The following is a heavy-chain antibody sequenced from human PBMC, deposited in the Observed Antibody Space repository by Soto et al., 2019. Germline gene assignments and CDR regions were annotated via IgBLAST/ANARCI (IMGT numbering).Heavy chain of an antibody. V-gene: IGHV1-69*13. J-gene: IGHJ4*02. CDR2: IIPIFGTA. D-gene: IGHD3-22*01. CDR1: GGTFNRNT. CDR3: ARQFDYDSSGYYYAY. Sequence: SVKVSCKASGGTFNRNTIGWVRQAPGQGLEWMGGIIPIFGTANYAQKFQGRVTITADESTNTAYMELSRLRSEDTAVYYCARQFDYDSSGYYYAYWGQGTLVTVSS.